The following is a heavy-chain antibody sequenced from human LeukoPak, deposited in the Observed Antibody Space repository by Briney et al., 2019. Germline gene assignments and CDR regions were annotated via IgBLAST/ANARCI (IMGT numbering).Heavy chain of an antibody. J-gene: IGHJ5*02. Sequence: SETLSLTGTVSGGSISSYYWSWIRQPPGKGLEWIGYIYYSGSTNYNPSLKSRVTISVDTSKNQFSLKLSSVTAADTAVYYCARDIWNLRRGFDPWGQGTLVTVSS. CDR2: IYYSGST. D-gene: IGHD1-1*01. V-gene: IGHV4-59*01. CDR1: GGSISSYY. CDR3: ARDIWNLRRGFDP.